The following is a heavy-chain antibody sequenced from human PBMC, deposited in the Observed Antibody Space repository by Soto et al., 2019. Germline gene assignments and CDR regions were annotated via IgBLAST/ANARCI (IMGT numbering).Heavy chain of an antibody. CDR3: AKGGLTTPDY. Sequence: EVQLLESGGALVQPGGSLRLSCAASGFAFSSYAMSWVRQAPGKGLEWLTLITDSGGSTYYADSVKGRFTIFRDDSKNTLYLQMNSLRAEDTAVYYCAKGGLTTPDYWGQGTLVTVSS. CDR1: GFAFSSYA. D-gene: IGHD4-17*01. CDR2: ITDSGGST. J-gene: IGHJ4*02. V-gene: IGHV3-23*01.